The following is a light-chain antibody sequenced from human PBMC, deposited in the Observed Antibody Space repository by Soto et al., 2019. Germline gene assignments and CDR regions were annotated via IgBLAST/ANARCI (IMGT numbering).Light chain of an antibody. CDR1: QSVSSSY. Sequence: EIVLTQSPGTLSLSPGERATLSCRASQSVSSSYLAWYQQKPGQAPRLLIYGASSRATGIPDRFSGSGSGTDFPLTISRLEPDYFAVYYCQQYGSSPATFGQGTKLEIK. CDR2: GAS. V-gene: IGKV3-20*01. CDR3: QQYGSSPAT. J-gene: IGKJ2*01.